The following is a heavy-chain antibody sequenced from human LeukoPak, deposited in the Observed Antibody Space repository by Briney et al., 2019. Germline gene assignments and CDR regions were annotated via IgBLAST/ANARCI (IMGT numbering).Heavy chain of an antibody. CDR3: ARTYSSSSPREFDY. D-gene: IGHD6-6*01. Sequence: SETLSLTCTVSGGSISSYYWSWIRQPPGKGLEWIGYIYYSGSTNCNPSLKSRVTISVDTSNNQFSLKLSSVTAADTAVYYCARTYSSSSPREFDYWGQGTLVTVSS. V-gene: IGHV4-59*08. CDR2: IYYSGST. CDR1: GGSISSYY. J-gene: IGHJ4*02.